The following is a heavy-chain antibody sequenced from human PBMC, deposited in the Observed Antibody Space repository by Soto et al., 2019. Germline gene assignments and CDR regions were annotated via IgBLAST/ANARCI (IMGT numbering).Heavy chain of an antibody. CDR1: GFTFSSYS. Sequence: EVQLVESGGGLVKPGGSLRLSYAASGFTFSSYSMNWVRQAPGKGLEWVSSISSSSSYIYYADSVKGRFTISRDNAKNSLYLQMNSLRAEDTAVYYCARADSSGSDRGDHWGQGTLVTVSS. D-gene: IGHD3-22*01. CDR3: ARADSSGSDRGDH. CDR2: ISSSSSYI. V-gene: IGHV3-21*01. J-gene: IGHJ4*02.